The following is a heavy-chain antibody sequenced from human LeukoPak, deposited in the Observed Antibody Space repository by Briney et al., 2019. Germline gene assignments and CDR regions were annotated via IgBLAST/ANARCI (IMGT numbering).Heavy chain of an antibody. V-gene: IGHV3-30*02. CDR3: AKMLAARPDY. J-gene: IGHJ4*02. CDR1: GFTFRSYG. D-gene: IGHD6-6*01. Sequence: GALRLSCGASGFTFRSYGMHWVRQAPGKGLGGVAFIRYDGSNKYYADSVKGRFTISRDNSKNTLYLQMNSLRAEDTAVYYCAKMLAARPDYWGRGTLVTVSS. CDR2: IRYDGSNK.